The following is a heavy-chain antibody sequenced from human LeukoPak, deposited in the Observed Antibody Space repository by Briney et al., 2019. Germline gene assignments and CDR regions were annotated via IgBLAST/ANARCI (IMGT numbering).Heavy chain of an antibody. CDR3: ARGGYYYGSGSYVGN. Sequence: PGRSLRLSCAASGFTFSNYAMHWVRQAPAKGLEWVAVISYDGSNKYYADSVKGRFTISRDNSKNTLYLQMNSLRAEDTAVFYCARGGYYYGSGSYVGNWGQGTLVTVSS. CDR2: ISYDGSNK. J-gene: IGHJ4*02. CDR1: GFTFSNYA. D-gene: IGHD3-10*01. V-gene: IGHV3-30-3*01.